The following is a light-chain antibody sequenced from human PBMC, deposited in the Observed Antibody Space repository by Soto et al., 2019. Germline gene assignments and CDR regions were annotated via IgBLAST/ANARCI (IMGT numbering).Light chain of an antibody. CDR3: HQYGSLSVA. CDR1: QSVSSCY. Sequence: EIVLTQSPGTLSLSPGERATLSCRASQSVSSCYLAWYQQQPGQAPRLLIDGASSRATGLPDRFIGGGAGTTFTLTIIRLEHAEFSAVYCHQYGSLSVAFGQGTKVEIK. J-gene: IGKJ1*01. V-gene: IGKV3-20*01. CDR2: GAS.